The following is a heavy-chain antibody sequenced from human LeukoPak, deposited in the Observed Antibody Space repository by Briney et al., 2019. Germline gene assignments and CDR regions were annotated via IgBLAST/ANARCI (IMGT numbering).Heavy chain of an antibody. CDR2: INHSGST. J-gene: IGHJ4*02. CDR1: GGSFSGYY. Sequence: TSETLSLTRAVYGGSFSGYYWSWIRQPPGKGLEWIGEINHSGSTNYNPSLKSRVTISVDTSKNQFSLKLSSVTAADTAVYYCARIRGENPGHCSGGSCYSDYWGQGTLVTVSS. V-gene: IGHV4-34*01. CDR3: ARIRGENPGHCSGGSCYSDY. D-gene: IGHD2-15*01.